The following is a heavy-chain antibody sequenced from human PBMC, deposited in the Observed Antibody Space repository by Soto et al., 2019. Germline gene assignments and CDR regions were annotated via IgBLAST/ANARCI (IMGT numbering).Heavy chain of an antibody. CDR2: IIPIFGTA. CDR1: GGTFSSYA. D-gene: IGHD2-15*01. V-gene: IGHV1-69*13. CDR3: AIYLGGSSGYFYYYGMDV. Sequence: ASVKVSCKASGGTFSSYAISWVRQAPGQGLEWMGGIIPIFGTANYAQKFQGRVTITADESTSTAYMELSSLRCEDTAVYYCAIYLGGSSGYFYYYGMDVWGQGTTVTVSS. J-gene: IGHJ6*02.